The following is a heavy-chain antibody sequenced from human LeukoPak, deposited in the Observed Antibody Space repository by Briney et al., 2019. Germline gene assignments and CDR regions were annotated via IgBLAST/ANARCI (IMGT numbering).Heavy chain of an antibody. D-gene: IGHD2-2*01. CDR3: VRDMHGPHDY. J-gene: IGHJ4*02. Sequence: PGGPLRLTCAASGFTFSTYWIHWVRQAPGKGLVWVSRINTDGSTTSYADSVKGRFTISRDNAKSTLYLQMNSLRADDTAVYYCVRDMHGPHDYWGQGTLVTVSA. CDR1: GFTFSTYW. V-gene: IGHV3-74*01. CDR2: INTDGSTT.